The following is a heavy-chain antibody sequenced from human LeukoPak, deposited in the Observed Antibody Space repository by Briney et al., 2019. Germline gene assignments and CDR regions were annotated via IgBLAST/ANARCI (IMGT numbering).Heavy chain of an antibody. V-gene: IGHV1-18*01. D-gene: IGHD2-2*01. Sequence: GASVKVSCKASGYTFTSYGISGVRQAPGHGLEWMGWISAYNGNINYAQKLKGRVTMTTDTSTSTAYMELRSLRSDDTAVYYCARDFVRIVPAAISYLHDCGMDVWGQGTTVTVSS. CDR3: ARDFVRIVPAAISYLHDCGMDV. CDR2: ISAYNGNI. J-gene: IGHJ6*02. CDR1: GYTFTSYG.